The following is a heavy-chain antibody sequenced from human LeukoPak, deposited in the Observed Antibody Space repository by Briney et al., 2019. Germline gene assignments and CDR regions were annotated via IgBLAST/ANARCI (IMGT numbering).Heavy chain of an antibody. Sequence: PGGSLRLSCAASGFTASSNFMAGVRQAPGKGLEGVSVIYGGGSTFYAESGKGQSTIPRDNSQNTMYIQMDGLRAEDTAVYYCATWPGAWYGEDYWGQGTLVTVSS. CDR3: ATWPGAWYGEDY. D-gene: IGHD3-10*01. J-gene: IGHJ4*02. CDR1: GFTASSNF. CDR2: IYGGGST. V-gene: IGHV3-53*01.